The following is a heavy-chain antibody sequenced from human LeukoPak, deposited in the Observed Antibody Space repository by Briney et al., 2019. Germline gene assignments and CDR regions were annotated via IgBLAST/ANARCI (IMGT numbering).Heavy chain of an antibody. V-gene: IGHV1-46*01. CDR3: ARDHGSAYYRAPRH. CDR2: INPSGGST. Sequence: ASVKVSCKASGYIFTNYYMHWVRQAPGQGLEWMGTINPSGGSTTCAQKFQGRVTMTRDTSTSTVYMELSSLRSEDTAVYYCARDHGSAYYRAPRHWGQGTLVTVSS. CDR1: GYIFTNYY. J-gene: IGHJ4*02. D-gene: IGHD3-10*01.